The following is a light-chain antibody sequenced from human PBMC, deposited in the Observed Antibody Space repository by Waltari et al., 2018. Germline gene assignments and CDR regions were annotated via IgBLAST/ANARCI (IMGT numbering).Light chain of an antibody. Sequence: EIVLTQSPGTLSLSPGERVTLSCRASQSINKNFLAWYQQKLGQAPRRLIYSTSSRAAGIPDRFVGSGSGTDFTLTITRLEPEDFALYHCQQYDTSPYTFGQGTKLEIK. CDR1: QSINKNF. CDR3: QQYDTSPYT. CDR2: STS. V-gene: IGKV3-20*01. J-gene: IGKJ2*01.